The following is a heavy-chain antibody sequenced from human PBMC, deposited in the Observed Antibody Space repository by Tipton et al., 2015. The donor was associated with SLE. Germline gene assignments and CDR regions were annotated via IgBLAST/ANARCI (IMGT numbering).Heavy chain of an antibody. Sequence: QLVQSGAEVKKPGESLKISCKGSGYSFTSYWIGWVRQMPGKGLEWMGIIYPGDSDTRYSPSFQGQVTISADKSISTAYLQWSSLKASDTATYYCARLEDNSGSYGGAFDIWGQGTMVTVCS. D-gene: IGHD1-26*01. CDR2: IYPGDSDT. CDR3: ARLEDNSGSYGGAFDI. CDR1: GYSFTSYW. J-gene: IGHJ3*02. V-gene: IGHV5-51*03.